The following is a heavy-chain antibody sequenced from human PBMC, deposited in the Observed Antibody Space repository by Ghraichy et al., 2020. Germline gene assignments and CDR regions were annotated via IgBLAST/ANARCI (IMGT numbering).Heavy chain of an antibody. CDR1: GGSLSSYQ. V-gene: IGHV4-4*07. CDR2: IYASGTT. CDR3: ASVDRGADY. J-gene: IGHJ4*02. D-gene: IGHD3-22*01. Sequence: SETLSLTCTVSGGSLSSYQWSWIRQPAGKGLEWIGRIYASGTTNYNPSLKSRVTMAADTSKNQFTLMLNSVTAADTAVYYCASVDRGADYWGQGTLVTVFS.